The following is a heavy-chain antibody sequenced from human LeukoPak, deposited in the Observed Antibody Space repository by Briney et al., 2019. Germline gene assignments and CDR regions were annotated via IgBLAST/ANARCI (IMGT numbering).Heavy chain of an antibody. CDR1: GFTFSSYG. V-gene: IGHV3-30*03. J-gene: IGHJ4*02. CDR3: AREWSGFGELPDY. D-gene: IGHD3-10*01. CDR2: ISYDGSNK. Sequence: GGSLRLSCAASGFTFSSYGMHWVRQAPGKGLEWVAFISYDGSNKYYTDFVKGRFTISRDNSRNTLYLQMNSLRVEDTAVYYCAREWSGFGELPDYWGQGTLVTVSS.